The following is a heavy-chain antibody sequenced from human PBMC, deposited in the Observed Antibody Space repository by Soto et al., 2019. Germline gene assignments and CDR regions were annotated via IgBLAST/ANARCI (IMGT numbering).Heavy chain of an antibody. CDR2: MNPNRGKT. CDR1: GYTFTSYD. D-gene: IGHD3-22*01. V-gene: IGHV1-8*01. CDR3: ARAAYYYDSRGEIDY. Sequence: QVQLVQSGAEVKKPGASVKVSCKASGYTFTSYDINWVRQATGQGLEWMGWMNPNRGKTDYAQKFQGRVTMTRNTSISTAYMELSSLTSEDTAVYYCARAAYYYDSRGEIDYWGQGTLVTVSS. J-gene: IGHJ4*02.